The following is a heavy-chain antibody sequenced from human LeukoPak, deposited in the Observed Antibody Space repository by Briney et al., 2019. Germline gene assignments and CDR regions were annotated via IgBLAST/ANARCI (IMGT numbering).Heavy chain of an antibody. V-gene: IGHV4-39*01. J-gene: IGHJ6*02. Sequence: SETLSLTCAVSGVSISGGRYYWGWIRQPPGKGLEWIGSIFYSGSTYYNPSLKGRLTISVDTSKNQFSLELSSVTAADTAVYYCGRHVTGTLYYGMDIWGQGTTVTVSS. CDR1: GVSISGGRYY. CDR2: IFYSGST. D-gene: IGHD1-1*01. CDR3: GRHVTGTLYYGMDI.